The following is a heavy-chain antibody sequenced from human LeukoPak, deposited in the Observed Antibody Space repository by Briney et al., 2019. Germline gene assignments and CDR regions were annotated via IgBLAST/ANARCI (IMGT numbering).Heavy chain of an antibody. V-gene: IGHV4-39*01. CDR3: ARHLRSMDY. J-gene: IGHJ4*02. D-gene: IGHD2-8*01. CDR2: IHDSRST. CDR1: GPSIGSSSYY. Sequence: PSETLSLTCTVSGPSIGSSSYYWGWIRQPPGKGLEWIGSIHDSRSTYYTPSLKSRVSISFDTSKNQLSLKLTSVTAADMAVYYCARHLRSMDYWGQGTLVTVSS.